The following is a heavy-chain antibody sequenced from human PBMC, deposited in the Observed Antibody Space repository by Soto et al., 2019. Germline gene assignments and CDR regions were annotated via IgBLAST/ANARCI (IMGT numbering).Heavy chain of an antibody. Sequence: QVQLVQSGAEVKKPGASVKVPCKASGYTFTSYYMHWVRQAPGQGLEWMGIITPSGGSTSYAQNFQGGVTLSRDTCTCTVYMELCSLRSEDTAVYYCARSVPKSYCSGGSCYDYGMDVWGQGTTVTVSS. J-gene: IGHJ6*01. CDR3: ARSVPKSYCSGGSCYDYGMDV. CDR1: GYTFTSYY. CDR2: ITPSGGST. D-gene: IGHD2-15*01. V-gene: IGHV1-46*01.